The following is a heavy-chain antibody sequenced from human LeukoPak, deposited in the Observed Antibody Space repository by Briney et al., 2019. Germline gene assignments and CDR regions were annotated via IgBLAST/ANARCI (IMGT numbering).Heavy chain of an antibody. CDR3: ASVAAAGTPYYYMDV. D-gene: IGHD6-13*01. CDR1: GFTFSSYW. Sequence: GGSLRLSCAASGFTFSSYWMSWVRQAPGKGLEWVANIKQDGSEKYYVDSVKGRFTISRDNAKNSLYLQMNSLRAEDTALYYCASVAAAGTPYYYMDVWGKGTTVTVSS. J-gene: IGHJ6*03. V-gene: IGHV3-7*03. CDR2: IKQDGSEK.